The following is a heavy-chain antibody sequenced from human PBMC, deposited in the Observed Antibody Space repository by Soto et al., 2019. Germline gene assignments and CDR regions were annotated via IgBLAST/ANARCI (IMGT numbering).Heavy chain of an antibody. CDR3: ARPDGATYSFRQ. CDR2: ISTTGGST. V-gene: IGHV3-23*01. Sequence: DVQLLESGGSLVQPGGSLRLSCAASGFTFNAYSFSWVRQPPGRGLEWVSAISTTGGSTYYADSVKGRFTISRDNSQNTLYLQMNGLRAEDTAVYYCARPDGATYSFRQWGQGALVTVSS. CDR1: GFTFNAYS. J-gene: IGHJ4*02. D-gene: IGHD5-18*01.